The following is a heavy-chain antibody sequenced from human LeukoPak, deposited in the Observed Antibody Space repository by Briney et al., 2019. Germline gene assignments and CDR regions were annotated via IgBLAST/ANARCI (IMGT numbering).Heavy chain of an antibody. D-gene: IGHD3-22*01. CDR3: ARDLYYYDSSGYYLWGFDI. CDR2: IYTSGST. Sequence: SETLSLTCTVSGGSISSGSYYWSWIRQPAGKGLEWIGRIYTSGSTNYNPSLKSRVTISVDTSKNQFSLKLSSVTAADTAVYYCARDLYYYDSSGYYLWGFDIWGQGTMVTVSS. J-gene: IGHJ3*02. V-gene: IGHV4-61*02. CDR1: GGSISSGSYY.